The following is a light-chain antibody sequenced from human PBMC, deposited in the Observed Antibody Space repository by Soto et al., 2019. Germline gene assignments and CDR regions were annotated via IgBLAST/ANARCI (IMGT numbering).Light chain of an antibody. CDR3: CSYAGSSFYV. CDR2: EVS. J-gene: IGLJ1*01. CDR1: SSDVGSYNL. V-gene: IGLV2-23*02. Sequence: QSALTQPASVSGSPGQSITISCTGTSSDVGSYNLVSWYQQHPGKAPKLMIYEVSKRPSGVSNRFSGSKSGNTASLTISGLHAEDEADYYCCSYAGSSFYVFGTGTKLTVL.